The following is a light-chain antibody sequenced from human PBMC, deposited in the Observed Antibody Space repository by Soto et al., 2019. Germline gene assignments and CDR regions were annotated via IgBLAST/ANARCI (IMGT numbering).Light chain of an antibody. Sequence: EIVLTQSPATLSLSPGERATLSCRASQSVSTSFAWYQQKPGQAPRLLIYDASNRATGIPARFSGSGSGTDFTLTITSLEPEDFAVYYCQQRSNWLTFGGGTKVEIK. V-gene: IGKV3-11*01. CDR1: QSVSTS. J-gene: IGKJ4*01. CDR2: DAS. CDR3: QQRSNWLT.